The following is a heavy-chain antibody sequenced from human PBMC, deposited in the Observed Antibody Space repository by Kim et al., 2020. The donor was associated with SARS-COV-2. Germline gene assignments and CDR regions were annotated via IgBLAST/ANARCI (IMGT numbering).Heavy chain of an antibody. V-gene: IGHV3-30*01. CDR3: ASLRIYYDSSGYYY. D-gene: IGHD3-22*01. J-gene: IGHJ4*02. Sequence: ADSVKGRFTISRDNSKNTLYLQMNSLRAEDTAVYYCASLRIYYDSSGYYYWGQGTLVTVSS.